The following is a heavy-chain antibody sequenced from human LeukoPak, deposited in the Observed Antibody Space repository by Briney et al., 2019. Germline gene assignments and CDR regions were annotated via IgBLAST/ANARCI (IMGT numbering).Heavy chain of an antibody. CDR1: GFTFSSDW. CDR2: INPDGSVA. J-gene: IGHJ4*02. Sequence: GGSVRLSCAASGFTFSSDWMHWVRQGPGKGLVWVSRINPDGSVASHADSVKGRFSISRDNARNTLYLQMNSLRAEDTAVYYCARDSGSGSYSGYWGLGTLVTVSS. CDR3: ARDSGSGSYSGY. V-gene: IGHV3-74*01. D-gene: IGHD3-10*01.